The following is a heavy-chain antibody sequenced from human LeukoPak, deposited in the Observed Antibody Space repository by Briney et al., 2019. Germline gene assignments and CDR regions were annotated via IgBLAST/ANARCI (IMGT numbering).Heavy chain of an antibody. D-gene: IGHD3-22*01. V-gene: IGHV1-69*01. CDR3: ARASFPRITMID. J-gene: IGHJ4*02. CDR1: GGTFSSYA. CDR2: ITPIFGTA. Sequence: SVKVSCKASGGTFSSYAISWVRQAPGQGLEWMGGITPIFGTANYAQKFQGRVTITADESTSTAYMELSSLRSEDTAVYYCARASFPRITMIDWGQGTLVTVSP.